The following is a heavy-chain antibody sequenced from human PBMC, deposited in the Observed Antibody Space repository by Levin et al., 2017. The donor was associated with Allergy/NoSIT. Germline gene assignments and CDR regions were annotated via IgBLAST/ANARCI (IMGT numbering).Heavy chain of an antibody. CDR3: ARLSLDGSGSGFDR. Sequence: KVSCKGSGYSFTSYWINWVRQMPGKGLEYMGRIDPSDSYINYSPSFDGRVTISADKSISTAYLQWSGLTASDTAMYYCARLSLDGSGSGFDRWGQGTLVTVSS. CDR1: GYSFTSYW. V-gene: IGHV5-10-1*01. CDR2: IDPSDSYI. D-gene: IGHD3-10*01. J-gene: IGHJ4*02.